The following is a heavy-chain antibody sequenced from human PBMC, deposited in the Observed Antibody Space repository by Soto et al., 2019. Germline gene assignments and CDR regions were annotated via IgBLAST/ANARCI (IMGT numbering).Heavy chain of an antibody. D-gene: IGHD5-18*01. Sequence: ETLSLTCTVSGGSISSYYWSWIRQSPGKGLEWIANIYHSGTTNYNLSLKGRVSISIDSSKNQVSLRLKSVTAADTAVYYCARGGYRTLAWFDPWGQGTLVTVSS. CDR2: IYHSGTT. V-gene: IGHV4-59*01. CDR1: GGSISSYY. CDR3: ARGGYRTLAWFDP. J-gene: IGHJ5*02.